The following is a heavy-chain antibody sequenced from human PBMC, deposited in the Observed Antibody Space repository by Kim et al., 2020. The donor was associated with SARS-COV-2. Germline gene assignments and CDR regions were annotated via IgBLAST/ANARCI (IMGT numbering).Heavy chain of an antibody. Sequence: ASVKVSCKASGYTFTGYYMHWVRQAPGQGLEWMGWINANSGGTNYAQKFQGRVTMTRDTSTSTAYMELSRLRSDDTAVYYCARDESSSWYIPALFRPLCHFWGQGTLVTVS. CDR1: GYTFTGYY. D-gene: IGHD6-13*01. CDR2: INANSGGT. J-gene: IGHJ4*02. V-gene: IGHV1-2*02. CDR3: ARDESSSWYIPALFRPLCHF.